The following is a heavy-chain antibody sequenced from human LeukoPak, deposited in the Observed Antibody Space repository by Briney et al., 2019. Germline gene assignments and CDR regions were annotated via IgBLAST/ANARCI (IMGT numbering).Heavy chain of an antibody. D-gene: IGHD6-13*01. J-gene: IGHJ6*03. CDR1: GFTFSSYS. Sequence: GGSLRLSCAASGFTFSSYSMNWVRQPPGKGLEWVSSISSSSSYIYYADSVKGRFTISRDNAKNSLYLQMNSLRAEDTAVYYCARRETQQLVRENYYYYYYMDVWGKGTTVTVSS. V-gene: IGHV3-21*01. CDR2: ISSSSSYI. CDR3: ARRETQQLVRENYYYYYYMDV.